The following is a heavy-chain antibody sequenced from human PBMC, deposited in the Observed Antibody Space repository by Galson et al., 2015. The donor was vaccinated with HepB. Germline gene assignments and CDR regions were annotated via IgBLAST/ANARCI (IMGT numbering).Heavy chain of an antibody. CDR1: GFTFDDYG. CDR3: ARSQGGGYCSSTSCSSDY. D-gene: IGHD2-2*01. CDR2: IDWNGGST. J-gene: IGHJ4*02. V-gene: IGHV3-20*04. Sequence: SLRLSCAASGFTFDDYGMSWVRQAPGKGLEWVSGIDWNGGSTGYADSVKGRFTISRDNAKNSLYLQMNSLRAEDTALYYCARSQGGGYCSSTSCSSDYWGQGTLVTVSS.